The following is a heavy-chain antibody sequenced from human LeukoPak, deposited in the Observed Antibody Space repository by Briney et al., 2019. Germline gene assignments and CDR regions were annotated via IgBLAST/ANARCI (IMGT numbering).Heavy chain of an antibody. CDR3: ARFVVLPAAPGGWFDP. D-gene: IGHD2-2*01. V-gene: IGHV3-7*01. CDR2: IKQDESEK. J-gene: IGHJ5*02. CDR1: GFTFSNYW. Sequence: PGGSLRLSCAASGFTFSNYWMTWVRQAPGKGLEWVANIKQDESEKYYVDSVKGRFTISRDNAKNSLYLQMNSLRAEDTAVYYCARFVVLPAAPGGWFDPWGQGTLVTVSS.